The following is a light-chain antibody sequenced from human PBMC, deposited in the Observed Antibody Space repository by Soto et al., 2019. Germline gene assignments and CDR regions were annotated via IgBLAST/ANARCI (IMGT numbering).Light chain of an antibody. Sequence: PGERDTLSCRASESVTTYLVWYQQRPGQAPRLLIYGASSRATGIPYRFSGSGSGTDFTLTISRLETEDFAVYYCQQYGSSHTITFGHGTRLEIK. CDR2: GAS. J-gene: IGKJ5*01. CDR1: ESVTTY. CDR3: QQYGSSHTIT. V-gene: IGKV3-20*01.